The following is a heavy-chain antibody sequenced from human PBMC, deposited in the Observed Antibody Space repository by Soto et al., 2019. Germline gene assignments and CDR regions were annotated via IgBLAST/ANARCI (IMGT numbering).Heavy chain of an antibody. Sequence: SETLSLTCAVSGGSISSGGYSWSWIRQPPGKGLEWIGYIYHSGSTYYNPSLKSRVTISVDTSKNQFSLKLSSVTAADTAVYYCARGLRFSEEAYWGQVTLVSVS. CDR1: GGSISSGGYS. J-gene: IGHJ4*02. CDR2: IYHSGST. D-gene: IGHD3-3*01. CDR3: ARGLRFSEEAY. V-gene: IGHV4-30-2*01.